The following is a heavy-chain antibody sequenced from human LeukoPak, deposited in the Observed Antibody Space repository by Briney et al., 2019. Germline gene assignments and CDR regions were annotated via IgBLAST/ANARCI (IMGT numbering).Heavy chain of an antibody. CDR3: AKGNIAELPAAPYY. CDR1: GFNFVIHA. CDR2: ISFDGSNK. D-gene: IGHD2-2*01. Sequence: GSLRLSCAAPGFNFVIHAMHWVRQAPGKGLEWVAVISFDGSNKYYADSVKGRFTISRDNSKNTLYLQMNSLRAEDTALYYCAKGNIAELPAAPYYWGQGTLVTVSS. J-gene: IGHJ4*02. V-gene: IGHV3-30-3*01.